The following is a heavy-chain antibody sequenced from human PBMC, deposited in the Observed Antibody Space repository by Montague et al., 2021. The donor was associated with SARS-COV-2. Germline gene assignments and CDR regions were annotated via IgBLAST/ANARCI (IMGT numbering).Heavy chain of an antibody. Sequence: SETLSLTCTVSGGSISSYYWSWIRQPPGKGLEWIGYIYYSGSTNYNPPLKSRVTISVDTSKNQFSLKLSSVTAADTAVYYCARGYDYVWGSYRYLHWFDPWGQGTLVTVSS. CDR2: IYYSGST. CDR1: GGSISSYY. CDR3: ARGYDYVWGSYRYLHWFDP. V-gene: IGHV4-59*12. D-gene: IGHD3-16*02. J-gene: IGHJ5*02.